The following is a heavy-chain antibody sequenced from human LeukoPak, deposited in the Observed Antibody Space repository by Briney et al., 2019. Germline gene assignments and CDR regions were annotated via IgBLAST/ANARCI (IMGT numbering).Heavy chain of an antibody. V-gene: IGHV3-74*01. D-gene: IGHD3-10*01. CDR2: INSDGSIT. CDR3: ARDLGYYASGTYYAAWFDP. J-gene: IGHJ5*02. CDR1: GVTFSNYW. Sequence: GGSLRLSCAASGVTFSNYWIHWVRQAPGKGLVWVSRINSDGSITSYAESVKGRFSISRDNAKNTLYLQINSLRAEDTAVYFCARDLGYYASGTYYAAWFDPWGQGTLVTVSS.